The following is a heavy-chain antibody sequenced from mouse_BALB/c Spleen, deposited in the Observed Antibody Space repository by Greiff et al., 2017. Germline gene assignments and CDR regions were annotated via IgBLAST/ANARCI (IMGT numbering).Heavy chain of an antibody. CDR2: IDPANGNT. CDR1: GFNIKDTY. CDR3: ASCGNYGYYAMDY. V-gene: IGHV14-3*02. D-gene: IGHD2-1*01. J-gene: IGHJ4*01. Sequence: EVQLQQSGAELVKPGASVKLSCTASGFNIKDTYMHWVKQRPEQGLEWIGRIDPANGNTKYDPKFQGKATITADTSSNTAYLQLSSLTSEDTAVYYCASCGNYGYYAMDYWGQGTSVTVSS.